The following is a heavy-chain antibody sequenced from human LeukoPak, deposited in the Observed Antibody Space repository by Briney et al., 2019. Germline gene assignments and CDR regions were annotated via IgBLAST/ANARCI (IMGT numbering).Heavy chain of an antibody. V-gene: IGHV3-11*01. CDR1: GFSFSDHY. J-gene: IGHJ4*02. CDR3: ARGPDYYYDSSGSFDY. D-gene: IGHD3-22*01. CDR2: VSGSGNTI. Sequence: PGGSLRLSCAASGFSFSDHYMAWIRQAPGKGLEWVSYVSGSGNTIYHADSVKGRFTISRDTAKNSVHLQMNSLRVDDTAVYYCARGPDYYYDSSGSFDYWGQGTLVTVSS.